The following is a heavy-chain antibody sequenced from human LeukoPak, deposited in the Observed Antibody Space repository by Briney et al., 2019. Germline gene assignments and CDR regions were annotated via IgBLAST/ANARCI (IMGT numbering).Heavy chain of an antibody. D-gene: IGHD2-15*01. CDR3: GRLVAGIDD. CDR1: GYIFTSYW. J-gene: IGHJ4*02. CDR2: IYSGDSDT. Sequence: GESLKISCKGSGYIFTSYWIGWVRQMPGKGLEWMGIIYSGDSDTTYSPSFQGQVTISADKSTSTAYLQWSSLKASDTGMYYCGRLVAGIDDWGQGTLVTVSS. V-gene: IGHV5-51*01.